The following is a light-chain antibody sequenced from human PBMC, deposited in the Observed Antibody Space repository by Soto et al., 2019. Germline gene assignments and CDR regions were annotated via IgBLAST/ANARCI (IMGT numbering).Light chain of an antibody. CDR1: QGINNY. CDR3: QQLNSYPIT. Sequence: DIQLTQSQSFLSASVGDRVTITCRASQGINNYLGWYQQKPGKAPKLLIYAASTLQSGVPSRFSGSGSGTEFTLTISSLQPEDFATYYCQQLNSYPITFGPGTKVDI. CDR2: AAS. V-gene: IGKV1-9*01. J-gene: IGKJ3*01.